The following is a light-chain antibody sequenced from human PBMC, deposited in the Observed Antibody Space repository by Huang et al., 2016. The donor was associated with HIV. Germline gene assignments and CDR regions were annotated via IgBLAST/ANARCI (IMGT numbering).Light chain of an antibody. V-gene: IGKV1-NL1*01. CDR3: QQYYDSLYT. CDR2: AAS. J-gene: IGKJ2*01. CDR1: QGIYNS. Sequence: DIQMTQSPSSLSASVGDRVTITCRASQGIYNSLAWYQQKSGKAPKLLLSAASRLQSGVPSRFRGSGSGTNYTLTISSLQPEDFATYYGQQYYDSLYTFGQGTKLEIK.